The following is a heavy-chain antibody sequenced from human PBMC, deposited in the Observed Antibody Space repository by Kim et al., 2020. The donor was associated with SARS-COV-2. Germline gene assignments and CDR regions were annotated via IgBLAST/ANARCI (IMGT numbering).Heavy chain of an antibody. J-gene: IGHJ4*02. Sequence: GGSLRLSCAASGFTFSSYGMHWVRQAPGKGLEWVAVISYDGSNKYYADSVKGRFTISRDNSKNTLYLQMNSLRAEDTAVYYCAKDRLLKGIAVAGSWGQGTLVTVSS. CDR2: ISYDGSNK. D-gene: IGHD6-19*01. CDR1: GFTFSSYG. CDR3: AKDRLLKGIAVAGS. V-gene: IGHV3-30*18.